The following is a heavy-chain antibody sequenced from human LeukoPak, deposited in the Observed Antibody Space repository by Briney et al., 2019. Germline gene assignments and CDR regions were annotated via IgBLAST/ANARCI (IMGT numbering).Heavy chain of an antibody. Sequence: SETLSLTCTVPGGSISSYYWSWIRLPPGKGLEWIGYIYYTGATYYNPSLKSRVTISLDTSENQFSLKLSSVTAADAAVYYCARAGYSYGTGYYFDYWGQGALVTVSS. D-gene: IGHD5-18*01. V-gene: IGHV4-59*01. J-gene: IGHJ4*02. CDR3: ARAGYSYGTGYYFDY. CDR1: GGSISSYY. CDR2: IYYTGAT.